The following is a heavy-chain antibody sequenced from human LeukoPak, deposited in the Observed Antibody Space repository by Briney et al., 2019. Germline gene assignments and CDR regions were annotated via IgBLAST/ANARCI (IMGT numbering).Heavy chain of an antibody. V-gene: IGHV3-30*02. D-gene: IGHD5-24*01. J-gene: IGHJ3*02. Sequence: GGSLRLSCAVSGFTFSSYAMHWVRQAPGKGLEWVAYIRNDGSVKYYADSVKGRFTISRDNSKNTLYVQMTSLRPEDTALYYCVSQDGHTFLDAFDIWGQGTLLIVSS. CDR3: VSQDGHTFLDAFDI. CDR2: IRNDGSVK. CDR1: GFTFSSYA.